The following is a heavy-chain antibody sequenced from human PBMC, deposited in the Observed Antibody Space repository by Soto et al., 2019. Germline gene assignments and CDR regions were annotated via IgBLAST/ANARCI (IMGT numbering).Heavy chain of an antibody. D-gene: IGHD2-2*01. CDR2: LYFTGST. CDR3: ERLRDASGWFDP. J-gene: IGHJ5*02. Sequence: QLQLQESGPGLVKPSETLSLTCTVSGGSISSTTYYWGWIRQPPGKGLEWIGSLYFTGSTYYNPSLKSRVTIPVDTSKNQFSLRLSSVTAADTALYYCERLRDASGWFDPWGQGTLVTVSS. CDR1: GGSISSTTYY. V-gene: IGHV4-39*01.